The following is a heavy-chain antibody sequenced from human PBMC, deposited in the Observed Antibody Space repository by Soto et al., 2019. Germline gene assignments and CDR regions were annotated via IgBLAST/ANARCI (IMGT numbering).Heavy chain of an antibody. CDR2: ISAYNGNT. CDR1: GYTFTSYS. J-gene: IGHJ4*02. D-gene: IGHD3-3*01. Sequence: GASVKVSCKASGYTFTSYSISWVRQAPGQGLEWMGWISAYNGNTNYAQKLQGRVTMTTDTSTSTAYMELRSLRSDDTAVYYCARIEGSPYYDFWSGYYPRYYFDYWGQGTLVTVSS. V-gene: IGHV1-18*01. CDR3: ARIEGSPYYDFWSGYYPRYYFDY.